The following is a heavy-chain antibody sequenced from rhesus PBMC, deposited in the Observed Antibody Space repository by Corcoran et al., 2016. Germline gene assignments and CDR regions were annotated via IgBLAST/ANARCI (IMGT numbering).Heavy chain of an antibody. J-gene: IGHJ4*01. CDR2: INTDPGNP. CDR1: GYSFTDYG. V-gene: IGHV7-114*01. Sequence: QVQLVQSGAEVTQPGASVKVSCKASGYSFTDYGLNWVRQAHGQRLELMGWINTDPGNPTYAQGFKERFTLSMDTSIKTAYLQISSLKAEDTAVYYCARLGRYQEFDYWGQGVLVTVSS. CDR3: ARLGRYQEFDY. D-gene: IGHD6-19*01.